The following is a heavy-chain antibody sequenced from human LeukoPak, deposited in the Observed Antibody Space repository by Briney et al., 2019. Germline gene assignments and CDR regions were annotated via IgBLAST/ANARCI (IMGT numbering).Heavy chain of an antibody. CDR3: ARDGGENSGSYSTYYFDH. D-gene: IGHD1-26*01. CDR1: RFTFSRYA. CDR2: ISYDGSKK. V-gene: IGHV3-30-3*01. Sequence: QPGRSLRLSCAAPRFTFSRYAFHWVRQAPGKGLEWVAVISYDGSKKYYADSVKGRFTISRDNSKNTLYLQMNSLRAEDTAVYYCARDGGENSGSYSTYYFDHWGQGTLVTVSS. J-gene: IGHJ4*02.